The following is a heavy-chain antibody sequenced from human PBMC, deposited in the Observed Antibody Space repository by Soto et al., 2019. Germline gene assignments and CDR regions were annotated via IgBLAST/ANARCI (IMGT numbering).Heavy chain of an antibody. J-gene: IGHJ6*02. D-gene: IGHD3-9*01. CDR1: GFTFSSYA. V-gene: IGHV3-30-3*01. CDR3: ARGTDILTGYSYYYYYGMDV. Sequence: GGSLRLSCAASGFTFSSYAMHWVRQAPGKGLEWVAVISYDGSNKYYADSVKGRFTISRDNSKNTLYLQMNSLRAEDTAVYYCARGTDILTGYSYYYYYGMDVWGQGTTVTVSS. CDR2: ISYDGSNK.